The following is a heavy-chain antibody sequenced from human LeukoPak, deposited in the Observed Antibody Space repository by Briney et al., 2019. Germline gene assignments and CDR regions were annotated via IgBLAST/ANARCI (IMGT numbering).Heavy chain of an antibody. D-gene: IGHD6-19*01. V-gene: IGHV3-23*01. CDR2: ISGSGGRT. CDR3: AKEKYSSGFFDY. CDR1: GFTFGTYA. J-gene: IGHJ4*02. Sequence: GGSLRLSCAAPGFTFGTYAMSWVRQAPGKGLEWVSAISGSGGRTYSADSVKGRFTISRDNSKNTLYLQMNSLRAEDTAVYYCAKEKYSSGFFDYWGQGTLVTVSS.